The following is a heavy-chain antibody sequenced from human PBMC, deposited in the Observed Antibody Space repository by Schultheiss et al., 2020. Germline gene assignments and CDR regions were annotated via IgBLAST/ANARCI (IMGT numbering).Heavy chain of an antibody. Sequence: AETLSLTCTVSGGSISSSSYYWGWIRQPPGKGLEWIGSIYYSGSTYYNPSLKSRVTISVDKSKNQFSLKLSSVTAADTAVYYCARDRGSGSYRFWFDPWGQGTLVTVAS. CDR3: ARDRGSGSYRFWFDP. D-gene: IGHD3-10*01. V-gene: IGHV4-39*07. J-gene: IGHJ5*02. CDR1: GGSISSSSYY. CDR2: IYYSGST.